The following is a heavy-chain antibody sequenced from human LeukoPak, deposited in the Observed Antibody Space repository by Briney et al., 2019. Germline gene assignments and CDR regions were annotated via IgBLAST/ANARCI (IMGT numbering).Heavy chain of an antibody. J-gene: IGHJ4*02. CDR3: ARSLGYCSGGSCYPFDC. Sequence: GGSLRLSCAASGFSFSSFWMTWVRQTPGRGLEWVANIKQDGSEIYYVDSLKGRFIISRDNAKSSLYLQMNSLRAEDTAVYYCARSLGYCSGGSCYPFDCWGQGTLVTVSS. CDR2: IKQDGSEI. D-gene: IGHD2-15*01. CDR1: GFSFSSFW. V-gene: IGHV3-7*04.